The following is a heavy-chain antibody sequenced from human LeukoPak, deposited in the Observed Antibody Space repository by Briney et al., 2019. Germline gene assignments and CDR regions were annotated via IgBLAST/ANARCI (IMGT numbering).Heavy chain of an antibody. V-gene: IGHV3-49*04. CDR1: GFTFSSYA. CDR3: TRVITYYYDSSGYFDY. CDR2: IRSKAYGGTT. J-gene: IGHJ4*02. D-gene: IGHD3-22*01. Sequence: GGSLRLSCAASGFTFSSYAMHWVRQAPGKGLEWVGFIRSKAYGGTTEYAASVKGRFTISRDDSKSIAYLQMNSLKTEDTAVYYCTRVITYYYDSSGYFDYWGQGTLVTVSS.